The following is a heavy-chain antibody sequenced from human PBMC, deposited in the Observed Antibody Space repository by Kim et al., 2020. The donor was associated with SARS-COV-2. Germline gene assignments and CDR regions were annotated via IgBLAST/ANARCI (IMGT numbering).Heavy chain of an antibody. J-gene: IGHJ6*03. Sequence: SETLSPTCAVYGGSFSGYYWSWIRQPPGKGLEWIGEINHSGSTNYNPSLKSRVTISVDTSKNQFSLKLSSVTAADTAVYYCARGRVSSSWDYYYYYMDVWGKGTTVTVSS. D-gene: IGHD6-13*01. CDR3: ARGRVSSSWDYYYYYMDV. CDR1: GGSFSGYY. CDR2: INHSGST. V-gene: IGHV4-34*01.